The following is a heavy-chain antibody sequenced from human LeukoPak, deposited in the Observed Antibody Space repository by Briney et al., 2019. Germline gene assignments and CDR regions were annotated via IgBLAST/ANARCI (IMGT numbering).Heavy chain of an antibody. CDR1: GFTFSSYW. Sequence: GGSLRLSCAASGFTFSSYWMSWVRQAPGKGLEWVGFIRSKGYGGTTEYAASVRGRFTISRDDSKTIAYLQMNSLKTEDTAVYYCSRDRGIGYSSTWGGGLYNFDSWGQGTLVTVSS. J-gene: IGHJ4*02. V-gene: IGHV3-49*04. CDR3: SRDRGIGYSSTWGGGLYNFDS. D-gene: IGHD6-13*01. CDR2: IRSKGYGGTT.